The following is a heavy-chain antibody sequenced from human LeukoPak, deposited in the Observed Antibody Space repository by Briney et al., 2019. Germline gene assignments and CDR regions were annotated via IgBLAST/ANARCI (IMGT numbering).Heavy chain of an antibody. Sequence: PGGSLRLSCAASGFTFSSYVRDWVRQAPGKGLEWVAFIRYDGSNKYYTDSVKGRFTISRDNSKNTMYLQMNSLGVEDTAVYYCAKDLRVADDYWGQGTLVTVSS. CDR1: GFTFSSYV. CDR3: AKDLRVADDY. CDR2: IRYDGSNK. J-gene: IGHJ4*02. V-gene: IGHV3-30*02. D-gene: IGHD6-19*01.